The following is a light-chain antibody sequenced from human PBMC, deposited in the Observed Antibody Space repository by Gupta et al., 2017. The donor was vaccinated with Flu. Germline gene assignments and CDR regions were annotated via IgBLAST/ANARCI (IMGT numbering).Light chain of an antibody. V-gene: IGLV1-44*01. Sequence: QSVLTQPPSASGTPGQSVTIPCSGSISNIGSGTVNWYQQLPGTAPKVLIYSNSRRPSGVPDRFSGSKSGTSASLAISGLQLEDEADYYCAAWDDSLNGRVFGGGTKLTVL. CDR2: SNS. J-gene: IGLJ3*02. CDR1: ISNIGSGT. CDR3: AAWDDSLNGRV.